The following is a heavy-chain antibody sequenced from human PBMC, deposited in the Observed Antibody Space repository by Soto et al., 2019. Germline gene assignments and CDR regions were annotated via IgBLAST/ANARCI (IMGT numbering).Heavy chain of an antibody. D-gene: IGHD1-26*01. CDR3: TTDSYNTTITIRFDN. V-gene: IGHV3-15*07. CDR2: VKSKNDGGTT. CDR1: SFAFSNAW. Sequence: GGSLRLSCAASSFAFSNAWINWVRQTPGRGLEWVGRVKSKNDGGTTDFAAPVKGRFAISRDDSKNMVYLEMNSLQTEDTAMYYCTTDSYNTTITIRFDNWCQETLVTVSS. J-gene: IGHJ4*01.